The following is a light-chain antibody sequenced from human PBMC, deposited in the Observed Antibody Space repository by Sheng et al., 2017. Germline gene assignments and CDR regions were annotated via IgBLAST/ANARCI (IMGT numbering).Light chain of an antibody. Sequence: EIVMTQSPATLSVSPGERVTLSCRASQSLIVKLAWYQQKPGQAPRLLISGASSRATGVPARFSGGGSGTDFTLTISSLQSEDFGVYYCQQYNDWPFTFGQGTKLESK. J-gene: IGKJ2*01. V-gene: IGKV3-15*01. CDR2: GAS. CDR3: QQYNDWPFT. CDR1: QSLIVK.